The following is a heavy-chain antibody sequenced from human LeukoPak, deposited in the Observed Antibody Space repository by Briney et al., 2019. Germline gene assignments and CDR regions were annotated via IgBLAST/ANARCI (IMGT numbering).Heavy chain of an antibody. CDR2: IIPIFGTA. CDR3: ARDYGGNSRHWYFDL. V-gene: IGHV1-69*13. CDR1: GGTFSSYA. Sequence: SVKVSCKASGGTFSSYAISWVRQAPGQGLEWMGGIIPIFGTANYAQKFQGRVTITADESTSTAYMELRSLRSDDTAVYYCARDYGGNSRHWYFDLWGRGTLVTVSS. D-gene: IGHD4-23*01. J-gene: IGHJ2*01.